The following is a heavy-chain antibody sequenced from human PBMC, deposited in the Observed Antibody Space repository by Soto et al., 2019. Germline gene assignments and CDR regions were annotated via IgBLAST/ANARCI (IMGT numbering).Heavy chain of an antibody. Sequence: QVQLVQSGAEVKKPGSSVTVSCKASGGTFSSYTISWVRQAPGQGLEWMGGIIPIFGTVNYAQKFQGRVTITADESTSTAYMELSSLRSEDTAVYYCAPGHHRWLQLWYFDLWGRGTLVTVSS. CDR3: APGHHRWLQLWYFDL. CDR1: GGTFSSYT. D-gene: IGHD5-12*01. CDR2: IIPIFGTV. J-gene: IGHJ2*01. V-gene: IGHV1-69*12.